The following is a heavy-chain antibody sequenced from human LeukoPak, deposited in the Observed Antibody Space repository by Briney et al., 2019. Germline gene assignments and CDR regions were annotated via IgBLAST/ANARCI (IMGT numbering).Heavy chain of an antibody. CDR3: AKDGALDAFDI. Sequence: PGGSLRLSCAASGFTFSTYAMSWVRQAPGKGLEWVSGISGSGLSTSYADSVKGRFTISRDNSKNTLYLQMNSLRAEDTAVYYCAKDGALDAFDIWGQGTMVTVSS. CDR1: GFTFSTYA. CDR2: ISGSGLST. J-gene: IGHJ3*02. V-gene: IGHV3-23*01.